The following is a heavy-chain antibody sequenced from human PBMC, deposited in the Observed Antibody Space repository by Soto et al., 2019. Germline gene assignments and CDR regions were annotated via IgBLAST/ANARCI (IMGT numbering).Heavy chain of an antibody. J-gene: IGHJ4*02. CDR1: GYSFTSYW. V-gene: IGHV5-10-1*01. CDR2: IDPSDSYT. CDR3: ASTASSMTTVPHY. Sequence: GESLKISCKGSGYSFTSYWISWVRQMPGKGLEWMGRIDPSDSYTNYSPSFQGHVTISADKSISTAYLQWSSLKASDTAMYYCASTASSMTTVPHYWGQGTLVTVSS. D-gene: IGHD4-17*01.